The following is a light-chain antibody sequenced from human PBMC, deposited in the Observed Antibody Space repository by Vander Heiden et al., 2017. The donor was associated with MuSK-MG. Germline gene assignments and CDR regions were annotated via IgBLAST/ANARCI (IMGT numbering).Light chain of an antibody. Sequence: QPALTQRCSGSAPPGQSNTISCTGTSSDVGDYQYVSWYQQHPGKAPKLMGYEVTNRPSGVSNRFSCSNSGNTASVMISGLQAEDEADYYCSSYTVSSTSPWVFGAGTKLTVL. CDR1: SSDVGDYQY. V-gene: IGLV2-14*01. CDR3: SSYTVSSTSPWV. J-gene: IGLJ3*02. CDR2: EVT.